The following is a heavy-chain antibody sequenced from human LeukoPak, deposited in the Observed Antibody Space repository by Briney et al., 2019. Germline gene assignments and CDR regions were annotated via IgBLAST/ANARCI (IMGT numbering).Heavy chain of an antibody. J-gene: IGHJ4*02. V-gene: IGHV3-74*01. Sequence: WGSLRLSCAASGFTFSTYWMHWVRQAPGKGLVWVSRISTDGSSTFYADSVKGRFTVSRDNAKNTLYLQMDSLRAEDTAMYYCATGRGTPLGFWGQGALVTVSS. CDR2: ISTDGSST. CDR1: GFTFSTYW. CDR3: ATGRGTPLGF. D-gene: IGHD1-26*01.